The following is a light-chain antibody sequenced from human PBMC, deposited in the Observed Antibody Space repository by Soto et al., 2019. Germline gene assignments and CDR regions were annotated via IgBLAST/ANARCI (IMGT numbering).Light chain of an antibody. CDR3: QQYNSYPLT. Sequence: DIQMTQSPSTLSASVGDRVTITCRASQTISSWLAWYQQLPGKAPKLLIYDAYTLETGVPSRFSGSGSGTDFTLTISSLQADDFATYYCQQYNSYPLTFGGGTKVDIK. J-gene: IGKJ4*01. CDR2: DAY. CDR1: QTISSW. V-gene: IGKV1-5*01.